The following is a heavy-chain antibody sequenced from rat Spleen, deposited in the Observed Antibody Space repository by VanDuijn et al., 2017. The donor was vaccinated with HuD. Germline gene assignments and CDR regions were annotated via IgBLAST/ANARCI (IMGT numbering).Heavy chain of an antibody. V-gene: IGHV5-31*01. D-gene: IGHD4-2*01. CDR3: ATRETYYFDY. CDR2: ISTSGGST. Sequence: EVQLVESGGGLVQPGRSLKLSCVASGFTLNNYWMTWIRQAPGKGLEWLASISTSGGSTYYRDSVKGRFTVSRDNAKSTLYLQMDSLRSEDTATYYCATRETYYFDYWGQGVMVTVSS. J-gene: IGHJ2*01. CDR1: GFTLNNYW.